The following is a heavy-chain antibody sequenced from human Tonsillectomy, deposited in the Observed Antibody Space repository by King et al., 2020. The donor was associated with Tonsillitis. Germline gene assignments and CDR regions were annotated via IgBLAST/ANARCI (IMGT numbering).Heavy chain of an antibody. J-gene: IGHJ6*03. CDR3: ARGEEVAATDYYYYMDV. CDR1: GGSFSDYY. V-gene: IGHV4-34*01. Sequence: VQLQQWGAGLLKPSETLSLTCAVYGGSFSDYYWIWIRQPPGMGLDGIGEINHSGRTNYNPSLKSRVTKLVDTSKNQFSLKLSSVTAADTAVYYCARGEEVAATDYYYYMDVWGKGTTVAVSS. D-gene: IGHD2-15*01. CDR2: INHSGRT.